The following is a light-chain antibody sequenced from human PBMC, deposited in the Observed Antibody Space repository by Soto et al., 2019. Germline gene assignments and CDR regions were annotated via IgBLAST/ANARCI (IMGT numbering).Light chain of an antibody. CDR1: QGTSSY. V-gene: IGKV1-9*01. CDR3: QQLNAYPLT. Sequence: DIQLTQSPSFRSASVVDRVTITCRASQGTSSYLAWFQQKPGRAPKLLIYGASTLQSGVPARFSGSGSGTDFTLTISNLQPEDFATYYCQQLNAYPLTFGQGTRLEIK. J-gene: IGKJ5*01. CDR2: GAS.